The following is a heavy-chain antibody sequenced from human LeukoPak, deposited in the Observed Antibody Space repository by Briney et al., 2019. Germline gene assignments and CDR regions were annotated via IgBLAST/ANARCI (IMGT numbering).Heavy chain of an antibody. CDR1: GFTFSSDA. Sequence: PGGSLRLSCTSSGFTFSSDAMTWVRQTPGKGLEWVSITLSGDTTYYADSVKGRLTISRDNSKNTLYLQMNSLRAEDTAVYYCARDPYSSGYFDPWGQGTLVTVSS. CDR2: TLSGDTT. V-gene: IGHV3-23*01. D-gene: IGHD6-19*01. CDR3: ARDPYSSGYFDP. J-gene: IGHJ5*02.